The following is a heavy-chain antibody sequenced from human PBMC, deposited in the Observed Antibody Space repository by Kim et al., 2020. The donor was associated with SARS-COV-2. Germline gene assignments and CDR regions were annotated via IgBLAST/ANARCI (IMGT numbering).Heavy chain of an antibody. CDR1: GYSFTSYW. D-gene: IGHD2-15*01. Sequence: GESLKISCKGSGYSFTSYWIGWVRQMPGKGLEWMGIIYPCDSDTRYSPSFQGQVTISADKSIRPAYLQWSNLKASDTAMYYCARHRTLRYNCSGGSCYSFGWFNPWGQGTLVTVSS. J-gene: IGHJ5*02. V-gene: IGHV5-51*01. CDR3: ARHRTLRYNCSGGSCYSFGWFNP. CDR2: IYPCDSDT.